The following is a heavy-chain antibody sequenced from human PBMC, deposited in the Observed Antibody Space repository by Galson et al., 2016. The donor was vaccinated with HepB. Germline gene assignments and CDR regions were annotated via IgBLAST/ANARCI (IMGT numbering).Heavy chain of an antibody. J-gene: IGHJ3*02. Sequence: SLRLSCAASGFTLDHYAMHWVRQAPGKGLEWVSGISWNSGSIGYADSVKGRFTISRDNAKNSLYLQMNSLRAGDTALYYCAKDSGAYYYDSSGYRPNAFDIWGQGTMVTVSS. CDR1: GFTLDHYA. V-gene: IGHV3-9*01. CDR3: AKDSGAYYYDSSGYRPNAFDI. CDR2: ISWNSGSI. D-gene: IGHD3-22*01.